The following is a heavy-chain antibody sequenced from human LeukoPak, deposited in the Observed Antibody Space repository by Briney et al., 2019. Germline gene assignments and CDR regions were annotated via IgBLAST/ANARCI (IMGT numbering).Heavy chain of an antibody. V-gene: IGHV3-30*04. CDR1: GFTFSSYA. D-gene: IGHD6-19*01. J-gene: IGHJ4*02. CDR2: ISYDGSNK. CDR3: ARDGFRKAVAALDY. Sequence: GGSLRLSCAASGFTFSSYAMHWVRQAPGKGLEWVAVISYDGSNKYYADSVKGRFTISGDNSKNTLYLQMNSLRAEDTAVYYCARDGFRKAVAALDYWGQGTLVTVSS.